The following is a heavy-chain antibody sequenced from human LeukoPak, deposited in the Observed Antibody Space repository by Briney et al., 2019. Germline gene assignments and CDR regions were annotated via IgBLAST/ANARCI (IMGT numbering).Heavy chain of an antibody. J-gene: IGHJ4*02. Sequence: GGSLSLSCAASGFTFSSYGMHWVRQAPGKGLEWVALIWYDGSNKYYTDSVKGRLTISRDNSKNTLYLQMNSLRAEDTAIYYCAREGPRGNSQFDYWGQGTLVTVSS. D-gene: IGHD2/OR15-2a*01. CDR3: AREGPRGNSQFDY. CDR2: IWYDGSNK. V-gene: IGHV3-33*01. CDR1: GFTFSSYG.